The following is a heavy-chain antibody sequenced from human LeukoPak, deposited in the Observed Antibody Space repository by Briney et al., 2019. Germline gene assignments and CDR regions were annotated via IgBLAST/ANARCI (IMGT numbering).Heavy chain of an antibody. D-gene: IGHD3-22*01. CDR1: GVSINIYY. CDR3: ARDGGYDSGVFDF. CDR2: SHGSGST. Sequence: SETLSLTCNVSGVSINIYYWSWLRQTPGKGLEWIGRSHGSGSTNYNPSLKNRVTISIDNSKNTLSLSLRSVTAADTARYFCARDGGYDSGVFDFWGQGTLVTVSS. J-gene: IGHJ4*02. V-gene: IGHV4-4*07.